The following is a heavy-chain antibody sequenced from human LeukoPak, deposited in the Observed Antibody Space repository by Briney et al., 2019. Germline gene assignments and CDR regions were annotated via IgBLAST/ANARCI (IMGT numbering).Heavy chain of an antibody. D-gene: IGHD6-13*01. J-gene: IGHJ6*02. V-gene: IGHV1-2*02. CDR1: GYTFTGYY. CDR2: INPNSGGT. Sequence: ASVKVSCKASGYTFTGYYMHWVRQAPGQGLEWMGWINPNSGGTNYAQKFQGRVTMTRDTSISTAYVELSRLRSDDTAVYYCASSSSWGPGYYYGMDVWGQGTTVTVSS. CDR3: ASSSSWGPGYYYGMDV.